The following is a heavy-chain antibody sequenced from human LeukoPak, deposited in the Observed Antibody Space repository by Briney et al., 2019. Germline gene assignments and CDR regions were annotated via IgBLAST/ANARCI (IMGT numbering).Heavy chain of an antibody. D-gene: IGHD6-19*01. CDR2: IYYSGST. J-gene: IGHJ5*02. V-gene: IGHV4-59*01. Sequence: PSETLSLTCTVSGGSISSYYWSWIRQPPGKGLEWIGYIYYSGSTKYNPSLKSRVTISVDTSKNQFSLKLSSVTAADTAVYYCARSIAVAGLTWFDPWGQGTLVTVSS. CDR1: GGSISSYY. CDR3: ARSIAVAGLTWFDP.